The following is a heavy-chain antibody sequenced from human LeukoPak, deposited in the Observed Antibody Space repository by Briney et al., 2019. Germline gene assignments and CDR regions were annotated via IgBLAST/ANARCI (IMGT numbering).Heavy chain of an antibody. V-gene: IGHV3-15*01. D-gene: IGHD2-15*01. CDR1: IHFRKAW. Sequence: GGSPKPACCGPGIHFRKAWMTLGPQAPGKGLGLGARIKSKTDGGTTDYAAPVKGRFTISRDDSKNTVYLQMNSLKTEDTALYYCSTEGYCSGGSCAGFDHWGQGTLVTVSS. J-gene: IGHJ4*02. CDR2: IKSKTDGGTT. CDR3: STEGYCSGGSCAGFDH.